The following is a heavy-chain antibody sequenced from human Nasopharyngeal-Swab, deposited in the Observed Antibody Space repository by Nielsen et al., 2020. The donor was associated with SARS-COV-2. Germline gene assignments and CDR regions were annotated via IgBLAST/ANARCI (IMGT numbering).Heavy chain of an antibody. V-gene: IGHV3-21*01. CDR3: ARDTPAMFAY. CDR1: GFTFSSYW. CDR2: ISSSGDYI. J-gene: IGHJ4*02. Sequence: GESLKISCAASGFTFSSYWMSWVRQAPGKGLEWVSAISSSGDYIYYAASVKGRFTISRDNAKNSLYLQMNSLRAEDTAVYYCARDTPAMFAYWGQGTLVTVSS.